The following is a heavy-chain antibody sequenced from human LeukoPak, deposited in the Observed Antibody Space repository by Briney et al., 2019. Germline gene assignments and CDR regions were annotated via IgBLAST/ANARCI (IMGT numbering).Heavy chain of an antibody. J-gene: IGHJ4*02. CDR3: AKDWAPDGGDYCSSTSCYFDY. D-gene: IGHD2-2*01. CDR1: GFTFSSYA. V-gene: IGHV3-23*01. CDR2: ISGSGGST. Sequence: PGGSLRLSCAASGFTFSSYAMSWVRQAPRKGLEWVSAISGSGGSTYYADSVKGRFTISRDNSKNTLYLQMNSLRAEDTAVYYCAKDWAPDGGDYCSSTSCYFDYWGQGTLVTVSS.